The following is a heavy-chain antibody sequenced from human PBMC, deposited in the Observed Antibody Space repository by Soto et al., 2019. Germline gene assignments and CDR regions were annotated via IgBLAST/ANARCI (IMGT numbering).Heavy chain of an antibody. CDR3: AKLTAYYDFWSGSDFDY. Sequence: EVQLLESGGGLIQPGGSLRLSCEASGFTFNSYAMSWVRQAPGKGLEWVSSITARGRDSYYADSVKGRFTISRDQSKNTLFLQMSSLRAEDTAIDYCAKLTAYYDFWSGSDFDYWGQGALVTVSS. CDR2: ITARGRDS. CDR1: GFTFNSYA. D-gene: IGHD3-3*01. V-gene: IGHV3-23*01. J-gene: IGHJ4*02.